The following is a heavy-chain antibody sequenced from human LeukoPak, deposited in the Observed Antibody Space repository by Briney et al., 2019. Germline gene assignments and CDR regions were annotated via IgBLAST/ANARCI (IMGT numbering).Heavy chain of an antibody. CDR2: INTNTGNA. Sequence: ASVKVSCQASGYTFTSYAMNWVRPPPGQGLAWMGWINTNTGNATYAQGFTGRFVFSLDTSVSTAYLQISSLKAEDTAVYYCARAGRTYYDILTGYPITYSYYFDYWGQGTLVTVSS. CDR3: ARAGRTYYDILTGYPITYSYYFDY. J-gene: IGHJ4*02. V-gene: IGHV7-4-1*02. CDR1: GYTFTSYA. D-gene: IGHD3-9*01.